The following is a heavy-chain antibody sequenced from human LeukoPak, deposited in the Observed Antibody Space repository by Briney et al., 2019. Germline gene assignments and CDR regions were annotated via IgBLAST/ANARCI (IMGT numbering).Heavy chain of an antibody. Sequence: SQTLSLTCAISGGSVSSSGVAWNWLRQSPSRGLEWLGKTYYASQWSHEYALSVKSRITINPDTSKNQFSLQLNSVTPEDTAVYYCTRGRNSAFDYWGQGTLVTVSS. D-gene: IGHD1-14*01. CDR3: TRGRNSAFDY. CDR1: GGSVSSSGVA. CDR2: TYYASQWSH. V-gene: IGHV6-1*01. J-gene: IGHJ4*02.